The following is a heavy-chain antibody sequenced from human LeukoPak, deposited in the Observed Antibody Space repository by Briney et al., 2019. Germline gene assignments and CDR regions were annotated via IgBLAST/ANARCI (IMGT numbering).Heavy chain of an antibody. D-gene: IGHD5-12*01. V-gene: IGHV3-21*01. CDR1: GFTFSDYS. Sequence: PGGSLRLSCAASGFTFSDYSMNWVRQAPGKGLEWVSSISRSSSYIHYADSVKGRFTISRDNAKNSLYLQMNSLRAEDTAVYYCARDGGGYRFYNWFDPWGQGTLATVSS. CDR2: ISRSSSYI. J-gene: IGHJ5*02. CDR3: ARDGGGYRFYNWFDP.